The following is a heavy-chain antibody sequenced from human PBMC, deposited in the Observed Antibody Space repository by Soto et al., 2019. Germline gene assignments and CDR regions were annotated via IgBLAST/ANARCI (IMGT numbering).Heavy chain of an antibody. Sequence: SVKVSCKASGGTFSSYSISWVRQAPGQGLEWMGRILPIVDIANYAQKFQGRVTITADKSTSTVYMELSSLRSEDTAVYYCASEDYYDSSNYYRPRDYWGQGTLVTVSS. D-gene: IGHD3-22*01. J-gene: IGHJ4*02. CDR3: ASEDYYDSSNYYRPRDY. CDR1: GGTFSSYS. CDR2: ILPIVDIA. V-gene: IGHV1-69*02.